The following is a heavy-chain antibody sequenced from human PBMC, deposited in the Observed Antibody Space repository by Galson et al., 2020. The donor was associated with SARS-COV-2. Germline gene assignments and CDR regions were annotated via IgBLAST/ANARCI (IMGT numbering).Heavy chain of an antibody. CDR2: IWYDGSNK. Sequence: TGGSLRLSCTASGFTFGNYAMSWVRQAPGKGLEWVAVIWYDGSNKYYADSVKGRFTISRDNSKNTLYLQMNSLRAEDTAVYYCARAEWGLSREGFYYGMDVWGQGTTVTVSS. D-gene: IGHD1-26*01. V-gene: IGHV3-33*01. J-gene: IGHJ6*02. CDR3: ARAEWGLSREGFYYGMDV. CDR1: GFTFGNYA.